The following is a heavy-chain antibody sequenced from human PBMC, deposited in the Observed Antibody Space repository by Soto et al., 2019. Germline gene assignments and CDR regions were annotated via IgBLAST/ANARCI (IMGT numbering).Heavy chain of an antibody. CDR3: TRLRGNGWLDL. CDR2: TYYRSKWSY. Sequence: SQTLSLTCVISGDIVSSDSASWNWIRQSPSRGLEWLGKTYYRSKWSYDYAISVRSRIIINPDTSRNQFSLQLNPVTHEDTAVYYCTRLRGNGWLDLWGQGTQVTVSS. J-gene: IGHJ5*02. CDR1: GDIVSSDSAS. V-gene: IGHV6-1*01.